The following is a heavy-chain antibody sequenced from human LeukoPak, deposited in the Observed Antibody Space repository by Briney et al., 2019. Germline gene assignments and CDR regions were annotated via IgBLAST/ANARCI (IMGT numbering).Heavy chain of an antibody. J-gene: IGHJ4*02. CDR1: GFTFSSYN. CDR2: ISGSTGTI. D-gene: IGHD2-15*01. Sequence: GGSLRLSCAASGFTFSSYNMNWVRQAPGKGLEWVSYISGSTGTIYYADSVKGRFTISRDNAKNSLYLQMNSLRAEDTAVYYCARDRTPYCSGGSRYSGDYFDYWGQGTLVTVSS. V-gene: IGHV3-48*04. CDR3: ARDRTPYCSGGSRYSGDYFDY.